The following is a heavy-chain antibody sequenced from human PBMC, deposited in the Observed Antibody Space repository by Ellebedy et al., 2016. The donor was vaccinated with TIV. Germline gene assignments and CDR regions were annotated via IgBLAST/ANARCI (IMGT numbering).Heavy chain of an antibody. V-gene: IGHV3-33*08. CDR1: GFTFSSYA. CDR2: IWYDGSNK. J-gene: IGHJ6*02. D-gene: IGHD5-18*01. Sequence: GESLKISCAASGFTFSSYAMHWVRQAPGKGLEWVALIWYDGSNKNYADSVKGRFTISRDNSKNTLYLQMNSLRAEDTAVYYCARANTAMVRRNHMDVWGQGTTVTVSS. CDR3: ARANTAMVRRNHMDV.